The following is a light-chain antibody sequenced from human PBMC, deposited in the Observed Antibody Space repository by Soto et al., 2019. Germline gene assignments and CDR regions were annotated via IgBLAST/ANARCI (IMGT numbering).Light chain of an antibody. V-gene: IGKV1-5*01. J-gene: IGKJ3*01. CDR3: QQYNSYS. CDR2: DAS. CDR1: QSISSW. Sequence: DIQMTQSPSTLSGSVGDRVTITCRASQSISSWLAWYQQKPGKAPKLLIYDASSLESGVPSRFSGSGSGTEFTLTISSLRPDDFATYYCQQYNSYSFGPGTKVDIK.